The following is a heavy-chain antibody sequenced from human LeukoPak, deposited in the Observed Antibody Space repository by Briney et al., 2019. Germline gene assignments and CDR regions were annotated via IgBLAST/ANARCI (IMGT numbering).Heavy chain of an antibody. V-gene: IGHV3-7*05. CDR1: EFTFSRYW. CDR2: INQEGSEK. D-gene: IGHD6-13*01. Sequence: GGSLRLSCAPSEFTFSRYWMSWVRQAPGKWLEWVANINQEGSEKYYVDSVKGRFTVSRDNAKNSLYLQVNSLRADDTAVYYCARAGSSSWYGVWFDPWGQGTLVTVSS. CDR3: ARAGSSSWYGVWFDP. J-gene: IGHJ5*02.